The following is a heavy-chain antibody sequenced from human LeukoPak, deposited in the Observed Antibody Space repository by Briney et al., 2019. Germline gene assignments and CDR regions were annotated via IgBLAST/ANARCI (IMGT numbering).Heavy chain of an antibody. Sequence: SETLSLTCAVYGGSFSGYYWSWIRQPPGKGLEWIGYIYYSGSTNYNPSLKSRVTISVDTSKNQFSLKLSSVTAADTAVYYCARVWGSGSYFPFDYWGQGTLVTVSS. CDR2: IYYSGST. V-gene: IGHV4-59*01. D-gene: IGHD3-10*01. CDR3: ARVWGSGSYFPFDY. J-gene: IGHJ4*02. CDR1: GGSFSGYY.